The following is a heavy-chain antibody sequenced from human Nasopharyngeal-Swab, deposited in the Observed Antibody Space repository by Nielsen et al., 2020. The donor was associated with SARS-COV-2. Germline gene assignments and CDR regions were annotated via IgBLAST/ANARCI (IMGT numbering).Heavy chain of an antibody. CDR2: TLSKVTNYAH. Sequence: GRSLTLSCPAVGFTPIVSSIDCVRHASEDGLEWVARTLSKVTNYAHAHSATVKPRFIIIRDDPTNTAYLHMYSQKTEETAVYYCTRCGGGCYSAGDYWGQGTLVTVSS. J-gene: IGHJ4*02. CDR1: GFTPIVSS. CDR3: TRCGGGCYSAGDY. V-gene: IGHV3-73*01. D-gene: IGHD2-15*01.